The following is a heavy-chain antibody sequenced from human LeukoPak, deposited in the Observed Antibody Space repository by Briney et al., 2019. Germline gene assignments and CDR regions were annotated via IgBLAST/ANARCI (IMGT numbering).Heavy chain of an antibody. CDR2: ISYRGST. J-gene: IGHJ4*02. CDR1: GCSISNSGGFY. V-gene: IGHV4-31*02. CDR3: ARISQSSGGFYY. D-gene: IGHD2-15*01. Sequence: SETLSLTCTVSGCSISNSGGFYLSWIRRHPGDGLAWIGFISYRGSTYYKPSVKSRVSMSVDTSRSQFSLRLTSVTDEDTAVYYCARISQSSGGFYYWGQGTLVTVSS.